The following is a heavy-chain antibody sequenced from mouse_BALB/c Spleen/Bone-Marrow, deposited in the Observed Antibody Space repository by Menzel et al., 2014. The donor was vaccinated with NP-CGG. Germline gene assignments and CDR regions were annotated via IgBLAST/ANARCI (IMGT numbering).Heavy chain of an antibody. CDR2: INPSSGCT. V-gene: IGHV1-4*01. D-gene: IGHD2-1*01. Sequence: VQLQQSGAELARPGASVKMSCKASGYTFTSYTMHWVKQRPGQGLEWIGYINPSSGCTNYNQKFKDEATLTADKSSSTAYMQLSSLTSEDSAVYYCARESYGNWFAYWGQGTLVTVSA. J-gene: IGHJ3*01. CDR1: GYTFTSYT. CDR3: ARESYGNWFAY.